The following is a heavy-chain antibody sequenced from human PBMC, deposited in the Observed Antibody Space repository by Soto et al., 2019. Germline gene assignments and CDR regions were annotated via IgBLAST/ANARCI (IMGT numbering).Heavy chain of an antibody. Sequence: ASVKVSCKASGYTFTGYYMHWVRQAPGQGLEWMGWINPNSGGTNYAQKFQGWVTMTRDTSISTAYMELSRLRSDDTAVYYCARQGAGTTDYTFDYWGRGTLVTVSS. V-gene: IGHV1-2*04. J-gene: IGHJ4*02. CDR3: ARQGAGTTDYTFDY. CDR1: GYTFTGYY. CDR2: INPNSGGT. D-gene: IGHD1-7*01.